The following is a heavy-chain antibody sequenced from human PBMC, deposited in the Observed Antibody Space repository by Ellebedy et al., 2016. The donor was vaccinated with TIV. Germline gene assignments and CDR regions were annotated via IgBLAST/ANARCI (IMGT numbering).Heavy chain of an antibody. V-gene: IGHV3-23*01. Sequence: PGGSLRLSCAASGFTFSSYAMSWVRQAPGKGLEWVSAISGSCGSTYYADSVKGRLTISRDNSKNTLYLQMNSLRAEETAVDDCAKGGSAMGFGGLGGFDYWGQGTLVTVSS. CDR1: GFTFSSYA. CDR3: AKGGSAMGFGGLGGFDY. CDR2: ISGSCGST. D-gene: IGHD5-18*01. J-gene: IGHJ4*02.